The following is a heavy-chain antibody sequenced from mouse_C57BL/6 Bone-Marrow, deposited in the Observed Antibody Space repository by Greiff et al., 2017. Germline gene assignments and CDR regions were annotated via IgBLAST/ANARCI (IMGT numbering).Heavy chain of an antibody. CDR3: AKERLIYYFDY. Sequence: VKLQQSGAELARPGASVKLSCKASGYTFTSYGISWVKQRTGQGLEWIGEIYPRSGNTYYNEKFKGKATLTADNSSSTAYMELRSLPSEDSAVYYCAKERLIYYFDYWGQGTTLTVSS. J-gene: IGHJ2*01. V-gene: IGHV1-81*01. D-gene: IGHD3-2*02. CDR2: IYPRSGNT. CDR1: GYTFTSYG.